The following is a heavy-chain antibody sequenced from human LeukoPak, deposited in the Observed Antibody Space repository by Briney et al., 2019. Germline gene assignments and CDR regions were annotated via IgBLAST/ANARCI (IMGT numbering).Heavy chain of an antibody. Sequence: GGSLRLSCAASGFTVSSNYMSWVRQAQGKGLEWVSVIYSGGSTYYADSVKGRFTISRDNSKSTLYIQMNSLRAEDTAVYYCARAKPKNMVRGLIMRRESRYYFDYWGQGTLVTVSS. CDR1: GFTVSSNY. V-gene: IGHV3-53*01. CDR3: ARAKPKNMVRGLIMRRESRYYFDY. J-gene: IGHJ4*02. D-gene: IGHD3-10*01. CDR2: IYSGGST.